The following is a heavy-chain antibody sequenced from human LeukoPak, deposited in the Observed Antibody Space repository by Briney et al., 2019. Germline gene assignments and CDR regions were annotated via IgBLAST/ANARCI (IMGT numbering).Heavy chain of an antibody. CDR1: GYTFTSYY. Sequence: ASLKVSCKASGYTFTSYYMHWVRQAPGQGLEWRGIINPSGGSTSYAQKFQGRVTMTRETPPRTLYMGLSGLRSEDTPLYYSARNSAGSSYGYENCWGQETLVTAAS. V-gene: IGHV1-46*01. CDR2: INPSGGST. CDR3: ARNSAGSSYGYENC. J-gene: IGHJ4*02. D-gene: IGHD5-18*01.